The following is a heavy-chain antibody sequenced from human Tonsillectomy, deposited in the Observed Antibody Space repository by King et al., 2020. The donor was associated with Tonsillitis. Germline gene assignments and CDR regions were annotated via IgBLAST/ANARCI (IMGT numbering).Heavy chain of an antibody. CDR3: ARFLRSDEVLAFDI. V-gene: IGHV5-51*01. J-gene: IGHJ3*02. CDR2: IYPGCSDT. D-gene: IGHD2/OR15-2a*01. Sequence: VQLVESGAEVKKPGESLKISCNGSGYSFTSYWIVWVRQMPGKGLEWMGIIYPGCSDTRYSPSFQGQVTISADKSISTAYLQWSSLKASDTAMYYCARFLRSDEVLAFDIWGQGTMVTVSS. CDR1: GYSFTSYW.